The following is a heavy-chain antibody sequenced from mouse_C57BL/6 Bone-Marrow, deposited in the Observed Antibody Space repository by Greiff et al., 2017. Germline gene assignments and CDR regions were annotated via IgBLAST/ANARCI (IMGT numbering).Heavy chain of an antibody. J-gene: IGHJ4*01. CDR1: GYTFTSYW. D-gene: IGHD1-1*01. CDR3: ARDYGKRAMDY. CDR2: IDPSDNYT. Sequence: VQLQQPGAELVMPGASVKLSCKASGYTFTSYWMHWVKQRPGQGLEWIGEIDPSDNYTNYNQKFKGKSTLTVDKSSSTAYMQLSSLTSEDSAVYYCARDYGKRAMDYWGQGTSVTVSS. V-gene: IGHV1-69*01.